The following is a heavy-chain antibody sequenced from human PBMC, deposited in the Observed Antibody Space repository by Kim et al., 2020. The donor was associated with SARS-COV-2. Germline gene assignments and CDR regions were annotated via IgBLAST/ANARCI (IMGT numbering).Heavy chain of an antibody. Sequence: SETLSLTCTVSGGSISSYYWSWIRQPPGKGLEWIGYIYYSGSTNYNPSLKSRVTISVDTSKNQFSLKLSSVTAADTAVYYCARAKQRPYYDFWSGYPYYGMDVWGQGTTVTVSS. CDR2: IYYSGST. CDR3: ARAKQRPYYDFWSGYPYYGMDV. V-gene: IGHV4-59*08. J-gene: IGHJ6*02. CDR1: GGSISSYY. D-gene: IGHD3-3*01.